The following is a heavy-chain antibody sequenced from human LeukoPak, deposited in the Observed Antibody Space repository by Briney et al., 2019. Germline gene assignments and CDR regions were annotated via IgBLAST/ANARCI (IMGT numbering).Heavy chain of an antibody. J-gene: IGHJ6*03. V-gene: IGHV4-59*11. Sequence: SETLSLTCTVSGGSISSHYWSWIRQPPGMGLEWIGYIYYSGSTNYNPSLKSRVTISVDTSKNQFSLKLSSVTAADTAVYYCARVVYYYYYMDVWGKGTTVTVSS. CDR1: GGSISSHY. CDR3: ARVVYYYYYMDV. CDR2: IYYSGST. D-gene: IGHD2-15*01.